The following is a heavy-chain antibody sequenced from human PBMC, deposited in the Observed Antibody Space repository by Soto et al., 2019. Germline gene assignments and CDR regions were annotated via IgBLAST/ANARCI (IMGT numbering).Heavy chain of an antibody. CDR3: ARGRVGCSSTSCYPDLYSYYYGMDV. J-gene: IGHJ6*02. V-gene: IGHV1-2*02. CDR1: GYTFTGYY. D-gene: IGHD2-2*01. Sequence: ASVKVSCKASGYTFTGYYMHWVRQAPGQGLEWMGWINPNSGGTNYAQKFQGRVTMTRDTSISTAYMELSRLRSDDTAVYYCARGRVGCSSTSCYPDLYSYYYGMDVWGQGTTVTVS. CDR2: INPNSGGT.